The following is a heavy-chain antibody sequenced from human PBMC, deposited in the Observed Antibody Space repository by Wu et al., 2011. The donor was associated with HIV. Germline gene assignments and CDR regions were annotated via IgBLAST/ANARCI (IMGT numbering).Heavy chain of an antibody. CDR3: ARDRYYDSSGYYDY. CDR2: IVVGSGNT. CDR1: GFTFTSSA. V-gene: IGHV1-58*02. D-gene: IGHD3-22*01. Sequence: QLVQSGPEVKKPGTSVKVSCKASGFTFTSSAMQWVRQARGQRLEWIGWIVVGSGNTNYAQKFQGRVTITADESTSTAYMELSSLRSEDTAVYYCARDRYYDSSGYYDYWGQGTLVTVSS. J-gene: IGHJ4*02.